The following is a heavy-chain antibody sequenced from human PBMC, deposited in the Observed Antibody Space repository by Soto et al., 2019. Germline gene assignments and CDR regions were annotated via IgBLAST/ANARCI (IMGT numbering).Heavy chain of an antibody. V-gene: IGHV3-48*02. Sequence: PGGSLRLSCTGSGFTFSSYIMNWVRQSPGKGLEWVSYISSGSYNIYYADSVKGRFTISRDNAKDSLYLQMSSLRDDDTAVYYCARGPSAAAPLSDWYFDLWGRGTLVTVSS. J-gene: IGHJ2*01. CDR2: ISSGSYNI. CDR1: GFTFSSYI. D-gene: IGHD2-2*01. CDR3: ARGPSAAAPLSDWYFDL.